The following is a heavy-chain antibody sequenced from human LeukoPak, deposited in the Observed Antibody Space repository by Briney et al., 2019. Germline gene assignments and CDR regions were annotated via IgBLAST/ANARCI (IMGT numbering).Heavy chain of an antibody. CDR3: ARDGGSADL. CDR2: INQDGSEK. V-gene: IGHV3-7*01. J-gene: IGHJ3*01. CDR1: GFSFSSYW. D-gene: IGHD2-15*01. Sequence: GGSLRLSCAASGFSFSSYWMSWVRQAPGKGLEWVGNINQDGSEKYFGDSVKGRFTISRDDATNSLYLQMNSLRAEGTAVYYCARDGGSADLWGQGTMVTVSS.